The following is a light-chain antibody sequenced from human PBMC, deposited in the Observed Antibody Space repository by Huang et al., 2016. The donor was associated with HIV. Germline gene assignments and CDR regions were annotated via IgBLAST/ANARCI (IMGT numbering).Light chain of an antibody. CDR1: QSVNSN. J-gene: IGKJ2*01. CDR2: GAF. V-gene: IGKV3-15*01. Sequence: ETVMTQSPATLSVSPGEGATLSCRASQSVNSNLARYQQKPGQAPRLLIYGAFTRATGIPGRVSGSGSGTEFTLTISSLQSEDFAVYYCLQYNKWPPYTFGQGTNLEIK. CDR3: LQYNKWPPYT.